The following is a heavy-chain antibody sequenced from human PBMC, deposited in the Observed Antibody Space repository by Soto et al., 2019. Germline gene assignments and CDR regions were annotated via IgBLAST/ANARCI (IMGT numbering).Heavy chain of an antibody. D-gene: IGHD3-10*01. CDR1: GASISSSSYY. Sequence: SATLSLTCTVSGASISSSSYYWGWIRQPPGKGLEWIGSIYYSGSTYYNPSLKSRVTISVDTSKNQFSLKLSSVTAADTAVYYCARAPRGNYGYPSYFDYWGQGTLVTVS. CDR3: ARAPRGNYGYPSYFDY. J-gene: IGHJ4*02. V-gene: IGHV4-39*07. CDR2: IYYSGST.